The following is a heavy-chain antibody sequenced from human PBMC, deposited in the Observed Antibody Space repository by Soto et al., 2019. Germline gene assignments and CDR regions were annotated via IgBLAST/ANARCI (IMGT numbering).Heavy chain of an antibody. CDR3: ARSGDNYNVLDY. Sequence: QVQLVESGGGLVKPGGSLRLSCVASGFTFSDYYMSWVRQAPGKGLEWLSYSSNSGTYTKYAGSVKGRFSISRDNAKNSLYLQINSLRGEDTAIYYCARSGDNYNVLDYWGQGTLVTLSS. V-gene: IGHV3-11*06. J-gene: IGHJ4*02. D-gene: IGHD3-10*02. CDR1: GFTFSDYY. CDR2: SSNSGTYT.